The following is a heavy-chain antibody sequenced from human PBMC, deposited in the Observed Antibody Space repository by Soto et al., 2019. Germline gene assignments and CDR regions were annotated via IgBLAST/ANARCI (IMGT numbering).Heavy chain of an antibody. V-gene: IGHV1-69*13. Sequence: GASVKVSCKASGGTSSSYAISWVRQAPGQGLEWMGEIFPIFGTANYAQKFQGRVTITADESTSTAYMELSSLRSEDTAVYYCARIDCSSTSCYHETPSYYYYGMDVWGQGTTVTVSS. CDR2: IFPIFGTA. J-gene: IGHJ6*02. CDR3: ARIDCSSTSCYHETPSYYYYGMDV. D-gene: IGHD2-2*01. CDR1: GGTSSSYA.